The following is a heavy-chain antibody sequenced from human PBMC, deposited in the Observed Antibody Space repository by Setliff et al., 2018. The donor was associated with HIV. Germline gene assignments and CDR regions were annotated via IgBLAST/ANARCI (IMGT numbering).Heavy chain of an antibody. J-gene: IGHJ5*02. V-gene: IGHV3-21*01. CDR3: AGEHRPYFYDKAGLDT. CDR1: GVTFSSYS. D-gene: IGHD3-22*01. Sequence: GGSLRLSCVASGVTFSSYSMNWVRQAPGKGPEWVSSISTSSSFKYYTDSGKGRFTISRANAKNSLYLQMNSLRAEDTALYYCAGEHRPYFYDKAGLDTWGQGTLVTVSS. CDR2: ISTSSSFK.